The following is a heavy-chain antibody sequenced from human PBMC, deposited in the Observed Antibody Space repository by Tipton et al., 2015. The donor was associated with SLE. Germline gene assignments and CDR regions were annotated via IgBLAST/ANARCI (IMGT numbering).Heavy chain of an antibody. J-gene: IGHJ3*02. CDR2: IWYDGTTK. CDR1: GFNLNTSG. CDR3: ARGQHLYGSGKIDALDI. V-gene: IGHV3-33*01. Sequence: SLRLSCAASGFNLNTSGMHWVRQAPGQGLEWVAIIWYDGTTKYYADSVKGRFTISRDNSKDTLYLQMNSLRAEDTAVYYCARGQHLYGSGKIDALDIWGLGTMVTVSS. D-gene: IGHD3-10*01.